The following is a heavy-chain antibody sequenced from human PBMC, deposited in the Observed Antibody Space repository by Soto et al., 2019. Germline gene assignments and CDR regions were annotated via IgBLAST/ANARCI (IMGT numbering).Heavy chain of an antibody. Sequence: PGGSLRLPCAASGFTFSSYWMSWVRQAPGRGLEWMANIKYDGSEKYYVDSVKGRLTIPRDNAKNSLYLQMNSLRAEDTAVYYCASSPHKDSRPDYWDRGTLVTVSS. D-gene: IGHD3-22*01. CDR1: GFTFSSYW. CDR3: ASSPHKDSRPDY. V-gene: IGHV3-7*03. J-gene: IGHJ4*02. CDR2: IKYDGSEK.